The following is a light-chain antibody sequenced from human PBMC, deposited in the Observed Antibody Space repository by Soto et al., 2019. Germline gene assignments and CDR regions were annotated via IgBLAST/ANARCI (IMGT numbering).Light chain of an antibody. CDR3: KVSDDLPVFT. CDR1: QDIGKS. CDR2: DAS. V-gene: IGKV1-33*01. J-gene: IGKJ3*01. Sequence: DIQLTQSPSSLSASVGDRVTITCQASQDIGKSLNRYQQKSGKAPRLLIYDASKLETGDTSRFTGSGSGTDFSLTVTSLQPEDVATYCCKVSDDLPVFTFGPGTKVDIK.